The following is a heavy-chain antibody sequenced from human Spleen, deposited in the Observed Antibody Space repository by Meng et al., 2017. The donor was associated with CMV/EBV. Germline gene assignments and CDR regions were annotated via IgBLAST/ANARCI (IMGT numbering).Heavy chain of an antibody. CDR3: ARALGDADGS. CDR1: GGTFSSYV. V-gene: IGHV1-69*10. D-gene: IGHD3-16*01. J-gene: IGHJ5*02. Sequence: SVKVSCKASGGTFSSYVISWVRQAPGQGLEWMGGIIPIFGIAKYAQKFQGRVTITADKSTRTAYMELSSLRSEDTAVYYCARALGDADGSWGQGTLVTVSS. CDR2: IIPIFGIA.